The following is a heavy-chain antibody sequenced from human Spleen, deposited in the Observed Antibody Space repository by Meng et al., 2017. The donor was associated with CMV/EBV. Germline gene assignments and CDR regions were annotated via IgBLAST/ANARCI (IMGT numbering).Heavy chain of an antibody. CDR1: GDSVSSNSAA. Sequence: SETLSLTCAISGDSVSSNSAAWNWIRQSPSRGLEWLGRTYFRSKWFKDHAISVTSRITINADTSKNQFSLQLDSLTPEDTGVYYCARDGSGWYYFDYWGQGTLVTVSS. CDR2: TYFRSKWFK. J-gene: IGHJ4*02. D-gene: IGHD6-19*01. CDR3: ARDGSGWYYFDY. V-gene: IGHV6-1*01.